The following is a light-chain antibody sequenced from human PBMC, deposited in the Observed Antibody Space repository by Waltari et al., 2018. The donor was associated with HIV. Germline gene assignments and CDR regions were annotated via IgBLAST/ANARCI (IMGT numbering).Light chain of an antibody. V-gene: IGLV7-43*01. CDR1: TGSVPSGHH. CDR3: LLYYDGAQRYV. J-gene: IGLJ1*01. Sequence: QTVVTQEPPRPVSAGGTVTPPRAFTTGSVPSGHHPYWFQRKPGQAPRGLIYSTSNKTSWTPARFSGSLLGGKAALTLSGVQREDEAEYYCLLYYDGAQRYVFGTGTKVTVL. CDR2: STS.